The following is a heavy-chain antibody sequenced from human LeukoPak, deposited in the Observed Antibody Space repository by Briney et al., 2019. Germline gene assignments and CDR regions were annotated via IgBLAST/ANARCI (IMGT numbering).Heavy chain of an antibody. V-gene: IGHV3-7*01. Sequence: PGGSLRLSCAASGFTFSSYWMSWVRQAPGKGLEWVANIKQDGSDKYYADSVKGRFTISRDNAKNSLYLQMNSLRAEDTAVYYCARDLGGSGSYSSYYFDYWGQGTLVTVSS. J-gene: IGHJ4*02. CDR1: GFTFSSYW. CDR3: ARDLGGSGSYSSYYFDY. CDR2: IKQDGSDK. D-gene: IGHD3-10*01.